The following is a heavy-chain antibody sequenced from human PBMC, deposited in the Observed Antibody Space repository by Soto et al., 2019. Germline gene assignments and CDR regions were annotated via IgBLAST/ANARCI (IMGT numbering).Heavy chain of an antibody. CDR3: AKDESNVYYYGMDV. J-gene: IGHJ6*02. Sequence: QVQLVESGGGLVQPGRSLRLSCAASGFTFSSYGMHWVRQAPGKGLEWVAVIPYDGSNKYYADSVKGRFTISRDNSKNTLYLQMNSLIAEDTAVYYCAKDESNVYYYGMDVWGQGTTVTVSS. CDR2: IPYDGSNK. CDR1: GFTFSSYG. V-gene: IGHV3-30*18. D-gene: IGHD4-4*01.